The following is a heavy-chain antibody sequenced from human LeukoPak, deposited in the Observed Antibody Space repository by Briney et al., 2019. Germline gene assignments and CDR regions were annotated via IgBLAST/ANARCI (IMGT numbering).Heavy chain of an antibody. Sequence: ASVTVSCKASGYTFTSYGITWVRQAPGQGLEWMGWISTYNGNTNYAQNLQDRLTMTTDASTSTTYMELRSPRSDDTAVYYCARDRSMVRGESGYWGQGTLVTVSS. CDR3: ARDRSMVRGESGY. J-gene: IGHJ4*02. CDR2: ISTYNGNT. CDR1: GYTFTSYG. D-gene: IGHD3-10*01. V-gene: IGHV1-18*01.